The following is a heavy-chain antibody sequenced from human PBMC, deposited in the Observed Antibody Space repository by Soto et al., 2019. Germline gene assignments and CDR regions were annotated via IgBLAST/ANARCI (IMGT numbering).Heavy chain of an antibody. CDR1: GGSISSYY. J-gene: IGHJ5*02. D-gene: IGHD6-19*01. CDR2: IYYSGST. V-gene: IGHV4-59*01. Sequence: PSETLSLTCPVSGGSISSYYWSWIRQPPGKGLEWIGYIYYSGSTNYNPSLKSRVTISVDTSKNQFSLKLSSVTAADTAVYYCARDESGWYDFFFDPWGQGNLVTVSS. CDR3: ARDESGWYDFFFDP.